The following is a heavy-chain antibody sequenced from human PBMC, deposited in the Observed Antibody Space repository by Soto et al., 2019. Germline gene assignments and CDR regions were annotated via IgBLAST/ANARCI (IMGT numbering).Heavy chain of an antibody. CDR1: GGSISKTNW. Sequence: QVQLQESGPGLVKPSETLSLTCVVSGGSISKTNWWSWVRQPPGKGLEWIGEIYHSGTTNYSPSLQSRVTISVDMSKNHFSLRLSSVTAADTAIYYCAFPATADFDYWGRGTLVTVSS. CDR2: IYHSGTT. V-gene: IGHV4-4*02. J-gene: IGHJ4*02. D-gene: IGHD6-13*01. CDR3: AFPATADFDY.